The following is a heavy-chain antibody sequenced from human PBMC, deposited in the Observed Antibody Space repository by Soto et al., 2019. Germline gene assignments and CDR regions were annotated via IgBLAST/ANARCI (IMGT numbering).Heavy chain of an antibody. Sequence: GGSLRLSCAAWGFTFSSYGMHLGLQAPGKGLEWVAVIWYDGSNKYYADSVKGRFTISRDNSKNTLYLQMNSLRAEDTAVYYCEREYDYGAFNFDYWGQGTLVTVSS. J-gene: IGHJ4*02. CDR2: IWYDGSNK. CDR3: EREYDYGAFNFDY. D-gene: IGHD4-17*01. CDR1: GFTFSSYG. V-gene: IGHV3-33*01.